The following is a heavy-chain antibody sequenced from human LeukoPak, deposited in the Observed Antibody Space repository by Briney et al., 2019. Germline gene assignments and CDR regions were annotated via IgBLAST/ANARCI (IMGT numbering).Heavy chain of an antibody. D-gene: IGHD1-26*01. CDR3: ASNRGATPGY. CDR1: GGTFNSHA. J-gene: IGHJ4*02. CDR2: ITAIFRTA. V-gene: IGHV1-69*13. Sequence: GASVKVSCKTSGGTFNSHAISWVRQAPGQGLEWMGGITAIFRTANYAQKFQGRVTITADESTSTAYMELSSLRSEDTAVYYCASNRGATPGYWGQGTLVTVSS.